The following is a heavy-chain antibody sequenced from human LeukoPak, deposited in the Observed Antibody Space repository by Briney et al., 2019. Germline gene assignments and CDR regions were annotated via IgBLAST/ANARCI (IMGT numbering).Heavy chain of an antibody. Sequence: PGGSLRLSCAASGFTFDNFAMNWVRQAPGKGREWVSRISDSSGSTHYTDPVKGRFTTSRNKPKNTLYLQMNSLRAEDTGVYYCAKVLVAGASRGYFESWGQGTLVTVS. J-gene: IGHJ4*02. CDR1: GFTFDNFA. CDR2: ISDSSGST. V-gene: IGHV3-23*01. D-gene: IGHD1-26*01. CDR3: AKVLVAGASRGYFES.